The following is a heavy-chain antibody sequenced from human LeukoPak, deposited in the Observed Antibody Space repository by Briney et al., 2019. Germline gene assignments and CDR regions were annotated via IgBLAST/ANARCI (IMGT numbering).Heavy chain of an antibody. CDR3: ASNASPVFFGVVINAPYFDY. Sequence: ASVKVSCKASGYTFTGYYMHWVRQAPGQGLEWMGWINPNSGGSNYAQKFQGRVTMTRDTSISTAYMELSGLRSDDTAVYYCASNASPVFFGVVINAPYFDYWGQGTLVTVSS. V-gene: IGHV1-2*02. CDR1: GYTFTGYY. J-gene: IGHJ4*02. CDR2: INPNSGGS. D-gene: IGHD3-3*01.